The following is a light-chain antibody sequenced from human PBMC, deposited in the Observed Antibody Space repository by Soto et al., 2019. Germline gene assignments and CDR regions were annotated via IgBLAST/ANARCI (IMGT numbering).Light chain of an antibody. V-gene: IGKV1-27*01. CDR2: AAS. Sequence: DIQMTQSPSSLSASVGDRVTITCRASQGISYFLAWYQQKPGKVPKLLIYAASTLQSGVPSRFSGSGSGTDFTLTISSLQPEDVATYYCQKYNSAPLTFGQGTKVDIK. CDR1: QGISYF. CDR3: QKYNSAPLT. J-gene: IGKJ1*01.